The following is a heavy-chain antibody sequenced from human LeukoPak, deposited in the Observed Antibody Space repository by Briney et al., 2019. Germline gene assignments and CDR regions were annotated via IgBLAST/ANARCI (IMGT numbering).Heavy chain of an antibody. D-gene: IGHD6-13*01. V-gene: IGHV4-59*08. CDR3: ARRIGSSWLDAFDI. CDR2: MYYSGSS. CDR1: GGSIRSYC. J-gene: IGHJ3*02. Sequence: SETLSLTCTVSGGSIRSYCWSWIRQPPGKGLEWIGYMYYSGSSNYNPSLKSRVTIVVDTSKNRFSLNLSSVTAADTAVYYCARRIGSSWLDAFDIWGQGTMVTVSS.